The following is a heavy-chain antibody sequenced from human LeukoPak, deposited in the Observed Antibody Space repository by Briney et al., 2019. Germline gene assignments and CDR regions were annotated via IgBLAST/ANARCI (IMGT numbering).Heavy chain of an antibody. CDR1: GFTFSSYG. D-gene: IGHD3-22*01. J-gene: IGHJ4*02. Sequence: GGSLRLSCAASGFTFSSYGMHWVRQAPGKGLEWVAFIRYDGSNKCYADSVKGRFTISRDNSKNTPYLQMNSLRAEDTAVYYCAKESESYDSSGSTFDYWGQGTLVTVSS. CDR3: AKESESYDSSGSTFDY. V-gene: IGHV3-30*02. CDR2: IRYDGSNK.